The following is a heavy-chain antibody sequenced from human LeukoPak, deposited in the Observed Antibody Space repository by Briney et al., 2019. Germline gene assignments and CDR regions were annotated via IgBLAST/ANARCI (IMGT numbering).Heavy chain of an antibody. CDR2: ISYSSKTI. Sequence: GGSLRLSCAASGFIFSSNTMNWVRQAPGKGLEWVSYISYSSKTIYYADSVKGGFTISRDNAKNSLYLQMNSLRDDDTAVYYCARDGDHIVGATVWLDPWGQGTLVTVSS. CDR1: GFIFSSNT. D-gene: IGHD1-26*01. J-gene: IGHJ5*02. CDR3: ARDGDHIVGATVWLDP. V-gene: IGHV3-48*02.